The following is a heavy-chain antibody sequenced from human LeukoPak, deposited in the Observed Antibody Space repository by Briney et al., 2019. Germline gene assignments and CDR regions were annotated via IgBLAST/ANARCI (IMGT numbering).Heavy chain of an antibody. CDR1: GGSFSGYY. CDR3: ARGGGSSGWYDLIEAHFDC. Sequence: SETLSLTCAVYGGSFSGYYWSWIRQPPGKGLEWIGEINHSGSTNYNPSLKSRVTISVDTSKNQFSLKLSSVTAADTAVYYCARGGGSSGWYDLIEAHFDCWGQGTLVTVSS. D-gene: IGHD6-19*01. V-gene: IGHV4-34*01. CDR2: INHSGST. J-gene: IGHJ4*02.